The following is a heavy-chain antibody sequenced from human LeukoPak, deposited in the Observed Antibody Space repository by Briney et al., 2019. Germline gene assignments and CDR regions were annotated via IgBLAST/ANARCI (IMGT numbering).Heavy chain of an antibody. Sequence: PGGSLRLSCAASGFSISNYGMHWVRQAPGKGLEWVAVISYDGSDKYYADSVKGRFTISRDNSKNTLYLQMNSLRAEDTAVYYCAKEYYYGSGSYIPDYWGQGTLVTVSS. CDR2: ISYDGSDK. V-gene: IGHV3-30*18. D-gene: IGHD3-10*01. CDR3: AKEYYYGSGSYIPDY. CDR1: GFSISNYG. J-gene: IGHJ4*02.